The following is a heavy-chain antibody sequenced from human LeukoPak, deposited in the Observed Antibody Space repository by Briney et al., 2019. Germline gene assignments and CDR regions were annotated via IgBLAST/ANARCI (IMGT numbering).Heavy chain of an antibody. CDR3: AKISLVLNYNFWSGSAVDY. D-gene: IGHD3-3*01. J-gene: IGHJ4*02. CDR2: ISGSAGST. CDR1: GFTFSSYA. V-gene: IGHV3-23*01. Sequence: QPGGSLRLSCAASGFTFSSYALSWVRQAPGKGLEWVSAISGSAGSTYYADSVKGRFTISRDNSKDTLFLQMNSLRAEDTAVYYCAKISLVLNYNFWSGSAVDYWGQGTLVTVSS.